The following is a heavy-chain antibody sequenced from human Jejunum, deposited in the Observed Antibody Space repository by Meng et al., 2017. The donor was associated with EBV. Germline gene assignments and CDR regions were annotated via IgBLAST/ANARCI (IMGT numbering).Heavy chain of an antibody. J-gene: IGHJ4*02. CDR1: GDSVSSRSYY. Sequence: HVQVEVLGPGLVKPSETLSLTCTVSGDSVSSRSYYWNWIRQPPGKGLEWIGYMYYSGSSNYNPSLKSRVTISIDMSKNQFSLKLNSVTSADTAVYYCAGDRRAYCGSDCNPLDYWGQGTLVTVSS. CDR2: MYYSGSS. D-gene: IGHD2-21*02. V-gene: IGHV4-61*01. CDR3: AGDRRAYCGSDCNPLDY.